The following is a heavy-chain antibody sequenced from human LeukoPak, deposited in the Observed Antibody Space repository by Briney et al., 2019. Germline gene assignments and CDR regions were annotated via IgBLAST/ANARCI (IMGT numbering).Heavy chain of an antibody. D-gene: IGHD2-21*02. CDR1: GYTFSDYY. J-gene: IGHJ4*02. CDR3: ARPAYCGGDCYYYFDY. CDR2: INPNNGVT. Sequence: GATVKVSCKASGYTFSDYYIHWVRQAPGQGLEWMGLINPNNGVTNYAQKFQGRVTMTWDTSISTAYMELSSLISDDAAVYYCARPAYCGGDCYYYFDYWGQGTLVTVSS. V-gene: IGHV1-2*02.